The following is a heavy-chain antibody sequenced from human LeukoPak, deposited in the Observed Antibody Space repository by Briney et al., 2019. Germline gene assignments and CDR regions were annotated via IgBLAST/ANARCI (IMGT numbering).Heavy chain of an antibody. J-gene: IGHJ4*02. CDR2: ISDTGGRT. D-gene: IGHD5-12*01. Sequence: HSGGSLRLSCAVSGITLSNYGMTWVRQAPGKGLEWVAGISDTGGRTNYADSVKGRFTISRDNPKNTLYLQMNSLRAEDTAVYYCAKSEEATTDPLDYWGQGTLVTVSS. V-gene: IGHV3-23*01. CDR3: AKSEEATTDPLDY. CDR1: GITLSNYG.